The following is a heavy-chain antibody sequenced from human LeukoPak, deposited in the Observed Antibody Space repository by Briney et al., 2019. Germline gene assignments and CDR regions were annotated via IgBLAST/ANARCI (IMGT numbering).Heavy chain of an antibody. CDR2: ISDYNGNT. J-gene: IGHJ4*02. CDR1: GYTFTTYG. V-gene: IGHV1-18*01. Sequence: ASVKVSCKASGYTFTTYGISWVRQAPGQGLEWMGWISDYNGNTNYAQKLQGRVTMTTDTSTSTAYMELRSLRSDDTAVYYCARASGLGYSNPLDYWGQGTLVTVSS. CDR3: ARASGLGYSNPLDY. D-gene: IGHD4-11*01.